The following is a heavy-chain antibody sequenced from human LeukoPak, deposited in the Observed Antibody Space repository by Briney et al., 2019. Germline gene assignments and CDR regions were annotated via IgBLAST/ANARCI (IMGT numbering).Heavy chain of an antibody. CDR1: GESFSGNF. CDR3: ARGGGGAKAFYFDY. D-gene: IGHD1-26*01. Sequence: SETLSLTCAVSGESFSGNFWTWIRQSPGKGREWIGEIDNNGITNYNPSLKSRATMSVDTTRTRFSLRLASESAADTGVYYCARGGGGAKAFYFDYWGQGSLVTVSS. V-gene: IGHV4-34*01. CDR2: IDNNGIT. J-gene: IGHJ4*02.